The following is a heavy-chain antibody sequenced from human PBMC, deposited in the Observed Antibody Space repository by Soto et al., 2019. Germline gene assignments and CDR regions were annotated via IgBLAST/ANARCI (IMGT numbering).Heavy chain of an antibody. J-gene: IGHJ4*02. CDR2: VYHNGLT. D-gene: IGHD6-19*01. V-gene: IGHV4-4*02. CDR1: GDSISTNKW. Sequence: ASETLSLTCAVSGDSISTNKWWSWVRQPPGKGLEWIGEVYHNGLTNYNASLKSRVTMSVDTSKNQFSLKLTSVTAADTAIYYCARDVAVPGESDRFDYWGQGTLVTVSS. CDR3: ARDVAVPGESDRFDY.